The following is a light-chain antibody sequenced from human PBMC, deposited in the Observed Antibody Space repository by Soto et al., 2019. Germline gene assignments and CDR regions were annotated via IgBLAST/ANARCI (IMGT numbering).Light chain of an antibody. J-gene: IGKJ4*01. CDR2: GAF. Sequence: IVIAQFSDTLSVSPGEGATLSWRASQSITEKVVWYQQKSGQAPRLLIYGAFTRAAGVPARFSGSGSGTEFTLTINSLQSEDFAVYYCQPYNNWPLTFGGGTKVDIK. V-gene: IGKV3-15*01. CDR3: QPYNNWPLT. CDR1: QSITEK.